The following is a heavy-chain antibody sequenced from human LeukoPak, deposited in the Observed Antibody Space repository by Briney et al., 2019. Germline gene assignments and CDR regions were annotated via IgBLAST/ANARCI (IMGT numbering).Heavy chain of an antibody. J-gene: IGHJ6*02. CDR3: ARVTGTTYYYYGMDV. V-gene: IGHV4-34*01. CDR1: GGPFSGYY. CDR2: INHSGST. D-gene: IGHD1-7*01. Sequence: SETLSLTCAVYGGPFSGYYWSWIRQPPGKGLEWIGEINHSGSTNYNPSLKSRVTISVDTSKNQFSLKLSSVTAADTAVYYCARVTGTTYYYYGMDVWGQGTTVTVSS.